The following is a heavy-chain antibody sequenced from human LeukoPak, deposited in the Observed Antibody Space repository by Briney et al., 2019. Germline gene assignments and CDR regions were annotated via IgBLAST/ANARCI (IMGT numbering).Heavy chain of an antibody. CDR2: ISSSGST. CDR1: GDSISSGDYY. J-gene: IGHJ5*02. Sequence: SETLSLTCTVSGDSISSGDYYWSWIRQPAGKGLEWIGRISSSGSTNYNPSLKSRVTISVDTSKNQFSLKLSSVTAADTAVYYCARTPTGTNWFDPWGQGTLVTVSS. CDR3: ARTPTGTNWFDP. V-gene: IGHV4-61*02. D-gene: IGHD1-14*01.